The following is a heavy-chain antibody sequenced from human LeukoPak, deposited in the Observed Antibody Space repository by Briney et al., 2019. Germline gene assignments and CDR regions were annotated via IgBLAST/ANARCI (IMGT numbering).Heavy chain of an antibody. V-gene: IGHV3-23*01. D-gene: IGHD3-9*01. J-gene: IGHJ4*02. Sequence: PGASLRLSCAASGFTFSNYAMSLVRQAPGKGLEWASAIGGRGGGTYYADSVKGRFAVSRDDSKVTLYLQMNSLRAEDTAVYYCAKWGDYDILTGYYDSDYWGQGTLVTVSS. CDR1: GFTFSNYA. CDR3: AKWGDYDILTGYYDSDY. CDR2: IGGRGGGT.